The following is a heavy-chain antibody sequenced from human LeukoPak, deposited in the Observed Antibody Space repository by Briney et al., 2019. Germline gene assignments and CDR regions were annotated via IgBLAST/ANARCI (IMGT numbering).Heavy chain of an antibody. CDR1: GGSISSYY. CDR3: ARVSYGYNFDY. J-gene: IGHJ4*02. Sequence: PSETLSLTCTVSGGSISSYYWSWVRQAPGKGLEWVSVIYSGGSTYYADSVKGRFTISRDNSKNTLYLQMNSLRAEDTAVYYCARVSYGYNFDYWGQGTLVTVSS. D-gene: IGHD5-18*01. V-gene: IGHV3-53*01. CDR2: IYSGGST.